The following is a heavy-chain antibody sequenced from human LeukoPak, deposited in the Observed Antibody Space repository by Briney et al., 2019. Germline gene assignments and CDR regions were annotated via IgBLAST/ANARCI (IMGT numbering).Heavy chain of an antibody. CDR2: INCNSGET. CDR3: AREPRAYYYDSSGYRNAFDI. V-gene: IGHV1-2*02. CDR1: GYTFTGYH. Sequence: ASVKVSCKASGYTFTGYHIHWVRQTPGQGLEWMGWINCNSGETLYAQQFQGRVTVTRDTSISTAYMEVTSLRSDDTAVYYCAREPRAYYYDSSGYRNAFDIWGQGTMVTVSS. J-gene: IGHJ3*02. D-gene: IGHD3-22*01.